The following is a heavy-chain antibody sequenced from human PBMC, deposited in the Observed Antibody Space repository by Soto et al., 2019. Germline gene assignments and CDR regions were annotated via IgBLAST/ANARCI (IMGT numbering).Heavy chain of an antibody. Sequence: SLRLSCAASGFTFSSYAMSWVRQAPGKGLEWVSAISGSGGSTYYADSVKGRFTISRDNSKNTLYLQMNSLRAEDTAVYYCARDAGATWYYYYGMDVWGQGTTVTSP. CDR1: GFTFSSYA. V-gene: IGHV3-23*01. J-gene: IGHJ6*02. CDR3: ARDAGATWYYYYGMDV. D-gene: IGHD1-26*01. CDR2: ISGSGGST.